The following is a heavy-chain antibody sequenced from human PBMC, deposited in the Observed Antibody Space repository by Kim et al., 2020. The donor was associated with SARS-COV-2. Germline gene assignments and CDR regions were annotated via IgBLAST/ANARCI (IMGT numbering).Heavy chain of an antibody. V-gene: IGHV1-18*01. CDR3: ARVPFAFGSGSYYNGNWFDP. CDR1: GYTFTSYG. Sequence: ASVKVSCKASGYTFTSYGISWVRQAPGQGLEWMGWISAYNGNTNYAQKLQGRVTMTTDTSTSTAYMELRSLRSDDTAVYYCARVPFAFGSGSYYNGNWFDPWGQGTLVTVSS. D-gene: IGHD3-10*01. J-gene: IGHJ5*02. CDR2: ISAYNGNT.